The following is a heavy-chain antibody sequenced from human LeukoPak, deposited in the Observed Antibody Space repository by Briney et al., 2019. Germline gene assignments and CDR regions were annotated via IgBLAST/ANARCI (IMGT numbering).Heavy chain of an antibody. D-gene: IGHD3-9*01. J-gene: IGHJ4*02. V-gene: IGHV3-30*04. CDR3: ARDSLRYFDWFLMVESNVLDY. Sequence: RTGGSLRLSCAASGFTFSSYAMHWVRQAPGKGLEWVAVISYDGSNKYYADSVKGRFTISRDNSKNTLYLQMNSLRAEDTAVYYCARDSLRYFDWFLMVESNVLDYWGQGTLVTVSS. CDR1: GFTFSSYA. CDR2: ISYDGSNK.